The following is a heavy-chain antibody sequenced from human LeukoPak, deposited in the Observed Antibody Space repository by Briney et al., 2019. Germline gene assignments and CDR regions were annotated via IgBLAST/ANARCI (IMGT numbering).Heavy chain of an antibody. V-gene: IGHV3-7*01. CDR2: IKEDGSEN. CDR3: ARQRYSDY. Sequence: GSLKLPWAGSGFPLSRYWMNWVRQAPGKGLEWVANIKEDGSENSYVESVKGRFTISRDNAKNSLYLQLNSLRAEDTAVYFCARQRYSDYWGQGTLVTVSS. CDR1: GFPLSRYW. J-gene: IGHJ4*02. D-gene: IGHD1-1*01.